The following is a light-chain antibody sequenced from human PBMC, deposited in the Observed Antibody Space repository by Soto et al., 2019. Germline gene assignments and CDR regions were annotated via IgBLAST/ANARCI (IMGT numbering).Light chain of an antibody. CDR2: WAS. V-gene: IGKV4-1*01. CDR3: QQYYGTPT. CDR1: QSVLYSSSNRNY. J-gene: IGKJ4*01. Sequence: DIVMTQSPDSLAVSLGEGAAINCKSSQSVLYSSSNRNYLAWYQQKPGQTPKLLISWASTRESGVPDRFSGSGSGTDFTLTISSLQAEDVAVYYCQQYYGTPTFGGGTKGDIK.